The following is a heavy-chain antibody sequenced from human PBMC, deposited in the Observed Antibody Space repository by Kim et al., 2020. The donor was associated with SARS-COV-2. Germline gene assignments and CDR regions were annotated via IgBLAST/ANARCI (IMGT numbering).Heavy chain of an antibody. CDR3: ATDSDRQHLGYYYYYGLDV. CDR2: FDPEEGEI. J-gene: IGHJ6*02. Sequence: ASVKVSCKVSGDTLTQLSMHWVRQAPGKGLEWMGGFDPEEGEIIYAQKFQGRVTMTEDTSTDTAYMELSSLRSEDTAVYYCATDSDRQHLGYYYYYGLDVWGQGTTVTVSS. CDR1: GDTLTQLS. D-gene: IGHD6-13*01. V-gene: IGHV1-24*01.